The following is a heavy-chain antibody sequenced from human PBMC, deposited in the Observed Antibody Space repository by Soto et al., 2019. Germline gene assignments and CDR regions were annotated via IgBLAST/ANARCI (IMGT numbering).Heavy chain of an antibody. CDR3: ARGARNYYYFDY. D-gene: IGHD3-10*01. V-gene: IGHV3-74*01. Sequence: PGGSLILSCTAAGLIITDYLSHWVRQAPGKGLVWVSRIKSDESTTNYADSVWGRLTISRDNAKNTVYLQMNSLRAEDTAVYYCARGARNYYYFDYWGQGTLVTVSS. CDR2: IKSDESTT. J-gene: IGHJ4*02. CDR1: GLIITDYL.